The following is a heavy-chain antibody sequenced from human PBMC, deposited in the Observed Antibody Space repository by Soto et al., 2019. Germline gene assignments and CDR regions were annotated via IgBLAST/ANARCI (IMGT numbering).Heavy chain of an antibody. D-gene: IGHD1-26*01. V-gene: IGHV3-72*01. Sequence: EVQLVESGGGLVQPGGSLRLSCAASGFTFSDYYMDWVRQAPGKGLEWVGRSRNKATSYSTEYAASVKGRFTISRDESTHSLYLQMSRLQTEDTAVYYCARFSGSYTRGLDYWGPGTLVTVSS. CDR2: SRNKATSYST. J-gene: IGHJ4*02. CDR3: ARFSGSYTRGLDY. CDR1: GFTFSDYY.